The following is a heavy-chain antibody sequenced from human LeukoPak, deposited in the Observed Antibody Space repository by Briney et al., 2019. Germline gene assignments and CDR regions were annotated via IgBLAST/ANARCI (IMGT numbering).Heavy chain of an antibody. CDR1: GFTFSSYS. CDR3: ARAEVGATWDTYAFDI. CDR2: ISSSSSYI. Sequence: GSLRLFCAASGFTFSSYSMNWVRPAPGKGLEWVSSISSSSSYIYYADSVKGRFTISRDNAKNSLYLQMNSLRAEDTAVYYCARAEVGATWDTYAFDIWGQGTMVTVSS. D-gene: IGHD1-26*01. J-gene: IGHJ3*02. V-gene: IGHV3-21*01.